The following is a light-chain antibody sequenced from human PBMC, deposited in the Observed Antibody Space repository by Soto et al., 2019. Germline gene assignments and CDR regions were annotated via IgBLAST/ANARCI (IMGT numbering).Light chain of an antibody. V-gene: IGKV1-5*03. CDR1: QTISDW. Sequence: DIQMTQSPSTLSASVGDRVTITCRASQTISDWLAWYQQTPGEAPKLLIYRASTLESGVPSRFSGSGSGTQFTLTISSLQPDDFATYYCQQYNIYPLTFGGGTKLEVK. CDR3: QQYNIYPLT. CDR2: RAS. J-gene: IGKJ4*01.